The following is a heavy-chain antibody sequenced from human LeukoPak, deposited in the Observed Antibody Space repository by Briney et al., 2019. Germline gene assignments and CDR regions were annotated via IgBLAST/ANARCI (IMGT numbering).Heavy chain of an antibody. J-gene: IGHJ3*02. CDR3: ARGRYCGGDCPEAFDI. CDR2: IYTSGST. V-gene: IGHV4-4*07. CDR1: GGSISSYY. D-gene: IGHD2-21*02. Sequence: SETLSLTCTVSGGSISSYYWSWMRQPAGKGLEWIGRIYTSGSTNYNPSLKSRVTMSVDTSKNQFSLKLSSVTAADTAVYYCARGRYCGGDCPEAFDIWGQGTMVTVSS.